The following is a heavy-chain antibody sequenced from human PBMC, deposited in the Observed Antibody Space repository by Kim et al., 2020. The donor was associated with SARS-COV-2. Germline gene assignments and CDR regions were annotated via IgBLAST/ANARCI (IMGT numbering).Heavy chain of an antibody. D-gene: IGHD6-19*01. CDR3: ARVEGGWSDDAFDI. Sequence: SVKVSCKASGGTFSSYAISWVRQAPGQGLEWMGGIIPIFGTANYVQKFQGRVTITADESTSTAYMELSSLRSEDTAVYYCARVEGGWSDDAFDIWGQGTMVTVSS. CDR1: GGTFSSYA. CDR2: IIPIFGTA. V-gene: IGHV1-69*13. J-gene: IGHJ3*02.